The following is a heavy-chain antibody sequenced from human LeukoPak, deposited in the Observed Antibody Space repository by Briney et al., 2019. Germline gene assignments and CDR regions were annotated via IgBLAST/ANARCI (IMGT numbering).Heavy chain of an antibody. CDR2: IYYSGST. D-gene: IGHD5-18*01. J-gene: IGHJ4*02. CDR1: GGSVSSGSYY. CDR3: ARTRRAAMASSDY. V-gene: IGHV4-61*01. Sequence: SETLSLTCTVSGGSVSSGSYYWSWIRQPPGKGLEWIGYIYYSGSTNYNPSLKSRVTISVDTSKNQFSLKLSSVTAADTAVYYCARTRRAAMASSDYWGQGTLVTVSS.